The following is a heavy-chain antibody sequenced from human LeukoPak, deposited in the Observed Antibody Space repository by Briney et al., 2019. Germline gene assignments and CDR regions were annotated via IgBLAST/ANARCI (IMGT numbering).Heavy chain of an antibody. J-gene: IGHJ6*02. D-gene: IGHD5-18*01. Sequence: GGSLRLSCAASGFIFSDHYMAWVRQAPGKGLEWVGRARNKANSYTTEYAASVKGRFTISRDDSKNSLYLQMNSLKIEDTAVYYCARGDTYYYYGMDVWGQGTTVTVSS. CDR3: ARGDTYYYYGMDV. CDR1: GFIFSDHY. CDR2: ARNKANSYTT. V-gene: IGHV3-72*01.